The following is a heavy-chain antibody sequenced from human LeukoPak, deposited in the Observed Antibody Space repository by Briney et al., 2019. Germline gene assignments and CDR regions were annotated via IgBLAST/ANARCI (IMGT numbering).Heavy chain of an antibody. CDR3: ARYRLIWLPAPVFDF. CDR1: GFTFSSYE. D-gene: IGHD5-24*01. J-gene: IGHJ4*02. V-gene: IGHV3-48*03. CDR2: ISSSGSTM. Sequence: GGSLRLSCAASGFTFSSYEMNWVRQAPGKGLEWVSYISSSGSTMYYADSVKGRFTISRDNAKNSLSLRMNSLRAEDTAVYYCARYRLIWLPAPVFDFWGQGTLVTVSS.